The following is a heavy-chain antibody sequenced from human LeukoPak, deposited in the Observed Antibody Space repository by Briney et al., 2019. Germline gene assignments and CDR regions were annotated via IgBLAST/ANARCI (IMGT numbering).Heavy chain of an antibody. CDR3: ARGPANYDILTGYPPVHPGDLDY. Sequence: PSETLSLTCTVSGGSISSSSYYWGWIRQPPGKGLEWIGTIYYSGSTYYNPSLKSRVTISVDTSKNQFSLKLSSVTAADTAVYYCARGPANYDILTGYPPVHPGDLDYWGQGTLVTVSS. D-gene: IGHD3-9*01. V-gene: IGHV4-39*07. J-gene: IGHJ4*02. CDR2: IYYSGST. CDR1: GGSISSSSYY.